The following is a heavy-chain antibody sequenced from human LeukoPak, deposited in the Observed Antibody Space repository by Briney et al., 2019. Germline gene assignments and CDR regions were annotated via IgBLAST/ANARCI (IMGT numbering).Heavy chain of an antibody. V-gene: IGHV3-23*01. CDR3: AKGRRGYCSSTGCSGSYFDY. Sequence: PVQPLDSPLAASGSGGSTYYADSVKGRFTISRDNSKNTLYLQMNSLRAEDTAVYYCAKGRRGYCSSTGCSGSYFDYWGQGTLVTVSS. J-gene: IGHJ4*02. D-gene: IGHD2-2*01. CDR2: ASGSGGST.